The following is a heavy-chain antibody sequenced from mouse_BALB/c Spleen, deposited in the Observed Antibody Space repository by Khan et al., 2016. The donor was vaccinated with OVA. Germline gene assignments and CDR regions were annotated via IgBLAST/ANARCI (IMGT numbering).Heavy chain of an antibody. V-gene: IGHV1-7*01. J-gene: IGHJ2*01. CDR3: TRDRIDY. Sequence: QVQLKQSGAELAKPGPSVTMSCKTSGYPFTTYWMPWVKQRPGQGLEWIGYINPTSVHPDSNEKFKDKATWSADKSSSTAYMQLSSLTSEDSAVYHSTRDRIDYWGQGTTLTVST. CDR1: GYPFTTYW. CDR2: INPTSVHP.